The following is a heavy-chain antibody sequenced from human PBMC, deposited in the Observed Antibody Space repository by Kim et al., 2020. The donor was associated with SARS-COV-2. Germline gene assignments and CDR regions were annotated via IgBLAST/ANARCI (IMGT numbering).Heavy chain of an antibody. CDR3: AKDLYCSGGDCYGFFDC. J-gene: IGHJ4*02. V-gene: IGHV3-74*01. D-gene: IGHD2-15*01. Sequence: VKGRLTISSDNAKNTMYLQMNSLRAEDTAVYYCAKDLYCSGGDCYGFFDCWGQGTLVTVSS.